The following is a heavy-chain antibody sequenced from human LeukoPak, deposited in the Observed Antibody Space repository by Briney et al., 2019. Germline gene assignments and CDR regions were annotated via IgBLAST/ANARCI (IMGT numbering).Heavy chain of an antibody. V-gene: IGHV4-59*01. D-gene: IGHD3-10*01. Sequence: SETLSFTCTVSGGSITSYYWSWIRQPPGKGLEWIGYIYYSGSTNYNPSLKSRVTISVDTSKNQFSLKLNSVTAADTAVYYCARTARFLGEFDSWGQGTLVTVSS. CDR2: IYYSGST. CDR3: ARTARFLGEFDS. J-gene: IGHJ4*02. CDR1: GGSITSYY.